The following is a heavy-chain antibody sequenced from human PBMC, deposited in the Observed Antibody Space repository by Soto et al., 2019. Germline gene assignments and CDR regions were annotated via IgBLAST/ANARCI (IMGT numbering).Heavy chain of an antibody. CDR1: GDSVSSNSAA. Sequence: SQTRSLACAISGDSVSSNSAAWNWIRQSPSRGLEWLGRTYYRSKWYNDYAVSVKSRITINPDTSKNQFSLQLNSVTPEDTAVYYCESDGASRWYYNWFDPWGQRTLVTVSS. CDR3: ESDGASRWYYNWFDP. CDR2: TYYRSKWYN. D-gene: IGHD6-19*01. J-gene: IGHJ5*02. V-gene: IGHV6-1*01.